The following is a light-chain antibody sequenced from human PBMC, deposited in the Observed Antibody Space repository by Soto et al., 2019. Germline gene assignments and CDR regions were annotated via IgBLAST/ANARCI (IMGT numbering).Light chain of an antibody. Sequence: ETLMTQSPGTRSVSLGERATLSCRASQSLRSSLAWYQQKPGQAPRLLIYDASTRATGIPARFSGSGSGTDFTLTISGLQSEDFAVYYCQQYNNWPQTFGQGTKV. CDR1: QSLRSS. CDR3: QQYNNWPQT. CDR2: DAS. J-gene: IGKJ1*01. V-gene: IGKV3-15*01.